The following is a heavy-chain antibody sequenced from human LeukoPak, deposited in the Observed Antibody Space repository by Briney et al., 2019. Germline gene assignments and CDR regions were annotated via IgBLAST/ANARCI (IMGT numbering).Heavy chain of an antibody. CDR3: AVLGYCSSTSCPWDYYYYYMDV. CDR1: GGTFSSYA. Sequence: SVKVSCKASGGTFSSYAISWVRQAPGQGLEWVGGIIPIFGTANYAQKFQGRVTITADESTSTAYMELSSLRSEDTAVYYCAVLGYCSSTSCPWDYYYYYMDVWGKGTTVTVSS. CDR2: IIPIFGTA. V-gene: IGHV1-69*13. D-gene: IGHD2-2*01. J-gene: IGHJ6*03.